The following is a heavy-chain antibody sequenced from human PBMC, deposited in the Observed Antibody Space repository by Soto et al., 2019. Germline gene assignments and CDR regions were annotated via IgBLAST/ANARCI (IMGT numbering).Heavy chain of an antibody. J-gene: IGHJ6*03. Sequence: HPGGSLRLSCAASGFTVSSNYMSWVRQAPGKGLEWVSVIYSGGSTYYADSVKGRFTISRDNSKNTLYLQMNSLRAEDTAVYYCARDVRLYYYMDVWGKGTTVTVSS. D-gene: IGHD6-25*01. CDR1: GFTVSSNY. V-gene: IGHV3-66*01. CDR3: ARDVRLYYYMDV. CDR2: IYSGGST.